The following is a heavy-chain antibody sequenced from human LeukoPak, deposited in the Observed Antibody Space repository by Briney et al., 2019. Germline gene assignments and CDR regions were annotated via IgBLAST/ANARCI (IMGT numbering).Heavy chain of an antibody. Sequence: SETLSLTCAVYGGSFSSYYWSWIRQPPGKGLEWIGEINHSGSTNYNPSLKSRVTISVDTSKNQFSLKLSSVTAADTAVYYCARTLIAVAGTNKFDYWGQGTLVTVSS. CDR1: GGSFSSYY. CDR3: ARTLIAVAGTNKFDY. V-gene: IGHV4-34*01. D-gene: IGHD6-19*01. J-gene: IGHJ4*02. CDR2: INHSGST.